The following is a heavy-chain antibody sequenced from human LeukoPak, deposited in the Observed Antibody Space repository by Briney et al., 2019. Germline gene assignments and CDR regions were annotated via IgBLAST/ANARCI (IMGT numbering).Heavy chain of an antibody. CDR3: ARDPSITIFGAQTDQPFDY. V-gene: IGHV1-18*01. CDR1: GYTFTSYG. J-gene: IGHJ4*02. CDR2: ISAYNGNT. Sequence: GASVKVSCKASGYTFTSYGISWVRQAPGQGLEWMGWISAYNGNTNYAQKLQGRVTMTTDTSTSTAYMELRSLRSDDTAVYYCARDPSITIFGAQTDQPFDYWGQGTLVTVSS. D-gene: IGHD3-3*01.